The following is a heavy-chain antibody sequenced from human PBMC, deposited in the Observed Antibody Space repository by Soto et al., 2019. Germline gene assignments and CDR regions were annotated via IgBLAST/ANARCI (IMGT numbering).Heavy chain of an antibody. V-gene: IGHV3-48*01. Sequence: DVQLVESGGGLVQPGGSLRLSCAASGFTFRSYNMNWVRQAPGKGLDWVSYISSSSSTIYYADSVKGRFTISRDNAKNSLYLQMNSLRADDTAMYYCARGGTIAVTTIGDYWGQGTLVTVSS. CDR2: ISSSSSTI. CDR1: GFTFRSYN. CDR3: ARGGTIAVTTIGDY. D-gene: IGHD5-12*01. J-gene: IGHJ4*01.